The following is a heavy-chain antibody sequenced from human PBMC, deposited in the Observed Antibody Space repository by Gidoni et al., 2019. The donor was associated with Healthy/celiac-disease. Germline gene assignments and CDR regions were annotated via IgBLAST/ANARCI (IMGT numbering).Heavy chain of an antibody. CDR1: GFTFSSYA. D-gene: IGHD3-10*01. J-gene: IGHJ3*02. V-gene: IGHV3-30*01. CDR3: ARDGSTMVRGARSDAFDI. CDR2: ISYDGSNK. Sequence: QVQLVEPGGGVVQPGRSLRLSCAASGFTFSSYAMHWVRQAPGKGLGWVAVISYDGSNKYYADSVKGRFTISRDNSKNTLYLQMNSLRAEDTAVYYCARDGSTMVRGARSDAFDIWGQGTMVTVSS.